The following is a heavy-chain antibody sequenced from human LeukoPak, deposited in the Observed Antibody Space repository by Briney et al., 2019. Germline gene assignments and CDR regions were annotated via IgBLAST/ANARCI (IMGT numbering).Heavy chain of an antibody. CDR2: IIPILGIA. D-gene: IGHD4-17*01. J-gene: IGHJ6*02. Sequence: ASVTVSCKASGGTFSSYAISWVRQAPGQGLEWMGRIIPILGIANYAQKFQGRVTITADKSTSTAYMELSSLRSEDTAVYYCAGKTVTKPYYYYYGMDVWGQGTTVTVSS. V-gene: IGHV1-69*04. CDR1: GGTFSSYA. CDR3: AGKTVTKPYYYYYGMDV.